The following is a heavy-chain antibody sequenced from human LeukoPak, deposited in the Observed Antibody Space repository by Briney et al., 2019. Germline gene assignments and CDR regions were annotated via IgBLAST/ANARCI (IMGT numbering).Heavy chain of an antibody. D-gene: IGHD3-10*01. Sequence: GGSLRLSCAASGFTFSNYWMSWVRQAPGKGLEWVANIKQDGSEKYYVDSVKGRFTISRDNAKNSLFLQMNSLRAEDTAVYYCAREWGPYYYASGSGADYWGQGTLVTVSS. V-gene: IGHV3-7*01. CDR3: AREWGPYYYASGSGADY. J-gene: IGHJ4*02. CDR1: GFTFSNYW. CDR2: IKQDGSEK.